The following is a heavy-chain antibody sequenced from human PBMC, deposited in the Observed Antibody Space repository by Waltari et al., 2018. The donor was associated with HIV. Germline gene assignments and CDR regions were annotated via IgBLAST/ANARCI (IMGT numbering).Heavy chain of an antibody. V-gene: IGHV4-4*07. J-gene: IGHJ3*02. CDR3: ARVECSSTSCIGLGALDI. CDR2: IYTSGST. Sequence: QVQLQESGPGLVKPSETLSLTCTVSGGSISSYYWSWIRQPAGKGLGWIGRIYTSGSTNDTPSLKSRVTMSVDTSKNQFSLKLSSVTAADTAVDYCARVECSSTSCIGLGALDIWGQGTMVTVSS. CDR1: GGSISSYY. D-gene: IGHD2-2*01.